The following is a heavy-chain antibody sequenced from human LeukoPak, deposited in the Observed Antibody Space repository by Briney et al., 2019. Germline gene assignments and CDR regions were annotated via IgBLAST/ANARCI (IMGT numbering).Heavy chain of an antibody. CDR2: IKHDGSEK. V-gene: IGHV3-7*01. CDR1: GFTFSSYS. CDR3: ARDLGGHYPSTGTFDY. Sequence: GGSLRLSCAASGFTFSSYSMNWVRQAPGKGLEWVANIKHDGSEKYYVDSMKGRFTISRDNAKNSLYLQMNSLRAEDTAVYYCARDLGGHYPSTGTFDYWGQGTLVIVSS. D-gene: IGHD1-1*01. J-gene: IGHJ4*02.